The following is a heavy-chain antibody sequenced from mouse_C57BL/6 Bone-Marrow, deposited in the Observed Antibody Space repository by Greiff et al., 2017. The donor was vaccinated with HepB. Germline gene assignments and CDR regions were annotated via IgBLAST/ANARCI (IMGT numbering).Heavy chain of an antibody. CDR3: AREITTVWYFDV. Sequence: EVKLQESGPVLVKPGASVKMSCKASGYTFTDYYMNWVKQSHGKSLEWIGVINPYNGGTSYNQKFKGKATLTVDKSSSTAYMELNSLTSEDSAVYYCAREITTVWYFDVWGTGTTVTVSS. CDR2: INPYNGGT. CDR1: GYTFTDYY. D-gene: IGHD1-1*01. J-gene: IGHJ1*03. V-gene: IGHV1-19*01.